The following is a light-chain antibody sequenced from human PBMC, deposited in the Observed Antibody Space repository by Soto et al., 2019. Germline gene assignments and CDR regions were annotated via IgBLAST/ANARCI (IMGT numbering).Light chain of an antibody. J-gene: IGLJ3*02. Sequence: QSALTQPGSVSGSPGQSVTISCTGTSSDVGGYNYVSWYQQHPGKAPKLMISDVSKRPSGVPDRFSGSKSVNTASLTISGLQAEDDADYYCCSYAGSYTLWVFGGGTKLTVL. CDR3: CSYAGSYTLWV. V-gene: IGLV2-11*01. CDR1: SSDVGGYNY. CDR2: DVS.